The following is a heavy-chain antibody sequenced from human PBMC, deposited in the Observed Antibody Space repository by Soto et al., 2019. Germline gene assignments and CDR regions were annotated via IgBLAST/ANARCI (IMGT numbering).Heavy chain of an antibody. V-gene: IGHV3-23*01. D-gene: IGHD3-9*01. J-gene: IGHJ4*02. CDR3: AKGLYYDIVTGYYRD. CDR1: GFTFSSYA. Sequence: EVQLLESGGGLVQPGGSLRLSCAASGFTFSSYAMSWLRQAPGKGLEWVSAISGSGGSTYYADSVKGRFTISRDNSKNTLYLQMNILRADDTAVYYCAKGLYYDIVTGYYRDWGQGTLVTVSA. CDR2: ISGSGGST.